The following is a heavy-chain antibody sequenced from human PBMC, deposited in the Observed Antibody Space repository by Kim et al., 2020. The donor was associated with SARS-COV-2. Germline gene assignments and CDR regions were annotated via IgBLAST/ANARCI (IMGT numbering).Heavy chain of an antibody. J-gene: IGHJ4*02. Sequence: GGSLRLSCAASGFTFSSYSMNWVPQAPGKGLEWVSSISSSSSYIYYADSVKGRFTISRDNAKNSLYLQMNSLRAEDTAVYYCARGRGNGLRYYFDYWGQGTLVTVSS. CDR2: ISSSSSYI. CDR3: ARGRGNGLRYYFDY. CDR1: GFTFSSYS. D-gene: IGHD3-16*01. V-gene: IGHV3-21*01.